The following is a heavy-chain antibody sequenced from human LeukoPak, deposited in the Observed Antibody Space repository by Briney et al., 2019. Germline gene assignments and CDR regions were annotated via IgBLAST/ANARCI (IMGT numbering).Heavy chain of an antibody. D-gene: IGHD1-26*01. Sequence: SETLSLTCTVSGGSISSGSYYWSWIRQPAGKGLEWIGRIYTSGSTNYNPSLKSRVTISVDTSKNQFSLKLSSVTAADTAVYYCARHGPGATDYYYYGMDVWGQGTTVTVSS. CDR3: ARHGPGATDYYYYGMDV. CDR1: GGSISSGSYY. CDR2: IYTSGST. V-gene: IGHV4-61*02. J-gene: IGHJ6*02.